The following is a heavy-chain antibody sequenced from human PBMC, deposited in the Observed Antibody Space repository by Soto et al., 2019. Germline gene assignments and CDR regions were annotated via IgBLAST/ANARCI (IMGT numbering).Heavy chain of an antibody. CDR2: ISYDGSNK. J-gene: IGHJ6*02. CDR1: GFTFSSYG. CDR3: AKDRGDLAVAGIYYYYGMDV. Sequence: QVQLVESGGGVVQPGRSLRLSCAASGFTFSSYGMHWVRQAPGKGLEWVAVISYDGSNKYYADSVKGRFTISRDNSKNTLYLQMNSLRAEDTAVYYCAKDRGDLAVAGIYYYYGMDVWGQGTTVTVSS. D-gene: IGHD6-19*01. V-gene: IGHV3-30*18.